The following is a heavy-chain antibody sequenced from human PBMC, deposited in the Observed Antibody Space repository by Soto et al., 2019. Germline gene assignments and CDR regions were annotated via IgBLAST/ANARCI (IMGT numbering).Heavy chain of an antibody. J-gene: IGHJ3*02. CDR1: GFTVSSNY. CDR2: IYSGGST. Sequence: SLRLSCAASGFTVSSNYMSWVRQAPGKGLEWVSVIYSGGSTYYADSVKGRFTISRDNSKNTLYLQMNSLRAEDTAVYYCARVRLNYAFDIWGQGTMVTVSS. V-gene: IGHV3-53*01. CDR3: ARVRLNYAFDI. D-gene: IGHD1-1*01.